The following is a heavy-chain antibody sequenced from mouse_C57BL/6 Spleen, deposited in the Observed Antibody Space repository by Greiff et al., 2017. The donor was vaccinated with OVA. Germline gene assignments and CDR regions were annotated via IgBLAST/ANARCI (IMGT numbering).Heavy chain of an antibody. D-gene: IGHD2-4*01. CDR3: ARRVYDYHFDV. V-gene: IGHV1-9*01. CDR2: LLPGSGST. Sequence: QVQLQQSGAELMKPGASVKLSCKATGYTFTGYWIAWVKQRPGHGLEWIGELLPGSGSTNYHEKFKGKATFTADTSSNTAYMQLSSLTTEDSAIDYCARRVYDYHFDVWGTGTTVTVSS. J-gene: IGHJ1*03. CDR1: GYTFTGYW.